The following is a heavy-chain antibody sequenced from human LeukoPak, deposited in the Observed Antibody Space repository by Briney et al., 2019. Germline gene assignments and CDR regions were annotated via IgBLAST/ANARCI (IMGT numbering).Heavy chain of an antibody. Sequence: PSETLSLTCAVSGYSISSGYYWGWIRQPPGKGLEWIGSIYHSGSTYYNPSLKSRVTISVDTSKNQFSLKLSSVPAADTAVQYCARLPQGGWWDTTYYLDYSGEGTLVTASS. CDR3: ARLPQGGWWDTTYYLDY. J-gene: IGHJ4*02. V-gene: IGHV4-38-2*01. D-gene: IGHD2-15*01. CDR2: IYHSGST. CDR1: GYSISSGYY.